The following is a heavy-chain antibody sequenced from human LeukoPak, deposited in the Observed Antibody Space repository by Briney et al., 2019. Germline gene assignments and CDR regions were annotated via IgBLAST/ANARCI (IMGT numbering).Heavy chain of an antibody. V-gene: IGHV4-59*03. J-gene: IGHJ1*01. CDR1: GVSITTYY. Sequence: ASETLSLTCAVSGVSITTYYWSWLRQPPGKGLEWIGYKSGAGRDLYNPSLKSRVTISVDASENQFSLSLRSVTAADTAMYYFARTTRVTPDGRAEYFEVWGQGTLVIVS. CDR3: ARTTRVTPDGRAEYFEV. D-gene: IGHD4-11*01. CDR2: KSGAGRD.